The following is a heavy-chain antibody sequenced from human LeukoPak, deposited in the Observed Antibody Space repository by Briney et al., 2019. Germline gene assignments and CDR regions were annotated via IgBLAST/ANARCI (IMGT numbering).Heavy chain of an antibody. V-gene: IGHV3-53*01. CDR1: GFTFSSNY. J-gene: IGHJ4*02. CDR3: ARDGSESSSWYY. CDR2: IYSGGST. Sequence: GGSLRLSCAASGFTFSSNYMSWVRQAPGKGLEWVSVIYSGGSTYYADSVKGRFTISSDNSKNTMYHQMNSLRAEDTAVYYCARDGSESSSWYYWGQGTLVTVSS. D-gene: IGHD6-13*01.